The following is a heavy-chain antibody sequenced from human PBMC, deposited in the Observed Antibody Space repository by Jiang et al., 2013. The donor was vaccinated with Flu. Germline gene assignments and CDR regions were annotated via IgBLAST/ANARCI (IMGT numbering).Heavy chain of an antibody. CDR1: GGSISSGDYY. V-gene: IGHV4-30-4*01. Sequence: GLVKPSQTLSLTCTVSGGSISSGDYYWSWIRQPPGKGLEWIGYIYYSGSTYYNPSLKSRVTISVDTSKNQFSLKLSSVTAADTAVYYCARAERGYSYGSYYYYGMDVWGQGTTVTVSS. J-gene: IGHJ6*02. D-gene: IGHD5-18*01. CDR2: IYYSGST. CDR3: ARAERGYSYGSYYYYGMDV.